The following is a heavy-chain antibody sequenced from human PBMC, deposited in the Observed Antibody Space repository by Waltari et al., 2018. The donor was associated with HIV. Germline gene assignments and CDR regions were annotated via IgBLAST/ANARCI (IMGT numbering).Heavy chain of an antibody. CDR2: ITSSGYNI. CDR3: ARTTHGIDF. Sequence: EVQLVESGGGLVQPGGSLRLSCVASGFTLSSYNMNWFRQAPGNGLELLSYITSSGYNIYYADSVEGRFTVSRDNAKNSLYLQMNSLRAEDTAVYYCARTTHGIDFWGQGTLVTVSS. J-gene: IGHJ4*02. V-gene: IGHV3-48*04. D-gene: IGHD1-1*01. CDR1: GFTLSSYN.